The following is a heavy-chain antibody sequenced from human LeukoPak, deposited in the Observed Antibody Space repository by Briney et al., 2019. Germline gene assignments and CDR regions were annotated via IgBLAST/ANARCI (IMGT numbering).Heavy chain of an antibody. D-gene: IGHD1-20*01. CDR2: INSDGSST. Sequence: GSLRLSCAASGFTFSSYWMHWVRQAPGKGLVWVSRINSDGSSTSYADSVKGRFTVSRDNAKNTLYLQMNSLRAEDTAVYYCARDVYNWNYFYYYGMDVWGQGTTVTVSS. V-gene: IGHV3-74*01. CDR1: GFTFSSYW. J-gene: IGHJ6*02. CDR3: ARDVYNWNYFYYYGMDV.